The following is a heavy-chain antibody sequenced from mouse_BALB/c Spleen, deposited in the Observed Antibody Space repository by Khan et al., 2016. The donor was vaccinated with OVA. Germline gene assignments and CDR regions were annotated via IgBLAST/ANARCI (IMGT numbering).Heavy chain of an antibody. CDR1: GFTFSDYY. J-gene: IGHJ3*01. D-gene: IGHD2-3*01. CDR3: AREGDDGGLAY. V-gene: IGHV5-12*02. Sequence: EVELVESGGGLVQPGGSLKLSCATSGFTFSDYYMYWVRQTPEKRLEWVAYLSNRGTTTYYPDTVRGRFTISRDNAKNTLYLQMSRLESEDTVMXYCAREGDDGGLAYWGQGTLVTVSA. CDR2: LSNRGTTT.